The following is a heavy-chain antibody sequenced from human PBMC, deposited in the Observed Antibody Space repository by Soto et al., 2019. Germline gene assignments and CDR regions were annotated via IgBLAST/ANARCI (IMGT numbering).Heavy chain of an antibody. V-gene: IGHV4-39*01. CDR2: IYYSGST. J-gene: IGHJ5*02. Sequence: SETLSLTCTVSGGSISSSSYYWGWIRQPPGKGLEWIGSIYYSGSTYYNPSLKSRVTISVDTSKNQFSLKLSSVTAADTAVYYCASKTQFDPWGQGTLVTAPQ. CDR3: ASKTQFDP. CDR1: GGSISSSSYY.